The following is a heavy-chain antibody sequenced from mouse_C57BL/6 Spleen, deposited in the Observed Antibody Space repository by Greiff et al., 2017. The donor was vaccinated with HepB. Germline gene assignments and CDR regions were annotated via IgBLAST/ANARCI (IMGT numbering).Heavy chain of an antibody. CDR1: GYTFTSYW. D-gene: IGHD1-1*01. Sequence: VQLQQPGAELVRPGSSVKLSCKASGYTFTSYWMDWVKQRPGQGLEWIGNIYPSDSETHYNQKFKDKATLTVDKSSSTAYMQLSSLTSEDSAVYYCARSRLTTVVATDYFDYWGQGTTLTVSS. V-gene: IGHV1-61*01. CDR2: IYPSDSET. CDR3: ARSRLTTVVATDYFDY. J-gene: IGHJ2*01.